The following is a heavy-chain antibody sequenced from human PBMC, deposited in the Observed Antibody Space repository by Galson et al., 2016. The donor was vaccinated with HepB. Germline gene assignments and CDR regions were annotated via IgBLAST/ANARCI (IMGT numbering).Heavy chain of an antibody. CDR2: INTDGSST. Sequence: SLRLSCAASGFTFSSHWMHWVRQAPGKGLVWVSRINTDGSSTSYADSVKGRFTISRDNAKNTLYLQMNSLRDEDTAVYYCARGGSRPIDYLGQGTLVTVSS. V-gene: IGHV3-74*01. D-gene: IGHD1-26*01. CDR3: ARGGSRPIDY. CDR1: GFTFSSHW. J-gene: IGHJ4*02.